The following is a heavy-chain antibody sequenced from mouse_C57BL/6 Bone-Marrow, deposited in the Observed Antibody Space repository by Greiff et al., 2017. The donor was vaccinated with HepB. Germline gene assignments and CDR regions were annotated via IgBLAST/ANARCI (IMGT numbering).Heavy chain of an antibody. CDR2: IHPNSGST. CDR3: ARDYGSRDWFAY. J-gene: IGHJ3*01. D-gene: IGHD1-1*01. V-gene: IGHV1-64*01. Sequence: VQLQQPGAELVKPGASVKLSCKASGYTFTSYWMHWVKQRPGQGLEWIGMIHPNSGSTNYNEKFKSKATLTVDKSSSTAYMQLSSLTSEDSAVYYCARDYGSRDWFAYWGQGTLVTVSA. CDR1: GYTFTSYW.